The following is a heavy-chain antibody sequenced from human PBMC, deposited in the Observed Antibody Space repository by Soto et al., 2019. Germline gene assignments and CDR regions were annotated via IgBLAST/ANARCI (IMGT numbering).Heavy chain of an antibody. CDR2: IYHGGST. J-gene: IGHJ4*02. CDR1: SGSISSSNW. V-gene: IGHV4-4*02. D-gene: IGHD5-18*01. CDR3: ARTAMGYSYGGDEYYFDY. Sequence: SETLSLTCAVSSGSISSSNWWSWVRQPPGKGLEWIGVIYHGGSTNYNPSLKSRVTISVDKSKNQFSLKLSSVTAADTAVYYCARTAMGYSYGGDEYYFDYWGQGTLVTVSS.